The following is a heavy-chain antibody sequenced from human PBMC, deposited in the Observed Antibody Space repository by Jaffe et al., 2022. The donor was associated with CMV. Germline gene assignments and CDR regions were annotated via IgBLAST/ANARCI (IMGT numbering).Heavy chain of an antibody. J-gene: IGHJ4*02. CDR2: IYGADST. V-gene: IGHV3-53*01. D-gene: IGHD4-17*01. CDR1: GFAVSSNY. Sequence: EVQLVESGGGLIQPGGSLRLSCAVSGFAVSSNYMTWVRQAPGKGLEWVSVIYGADSTYYADSVKGRCTISRDNSKSTLFLQMNSLRAEDTAVYYCAGGWAYGDYAALDYWGQGTLVTVSS. CDR3: AGGWAYGDYAALDY.